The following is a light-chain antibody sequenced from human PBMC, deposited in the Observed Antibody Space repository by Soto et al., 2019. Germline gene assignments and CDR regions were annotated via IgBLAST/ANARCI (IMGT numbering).Light chain of an antibody. CDR2: VAS. CDR1: QSVSSSY. J-gene: IGKJ5*01. Sequence: EIVLTQSPGTLSLSPGERATLSCRASQSVSSSYLDWYQQKPGQAPRRLIYVASSRATGIPDRFSGSGSGTDFTLTISRLEPEDFAVYYCQQYGSSPTFGQGTRLESK. V-gene: IGKV3-20*01. CDR3: QQYGSSPT.